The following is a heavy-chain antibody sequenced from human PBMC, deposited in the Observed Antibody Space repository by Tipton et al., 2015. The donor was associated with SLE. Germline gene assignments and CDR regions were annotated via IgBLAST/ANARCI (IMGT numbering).Heavy chain of an antibody. Sequence: VQLVQSGAEVKKPGESLKISCKGSGYTFTSHWIAWVRLMPGKGLEWMGIIYPGDSETTYSPSFQGQVTISADKSISTAFLQWSSLRASDTAMYYCARQPGPQLSLDIVTSFYYRVPGTLATVAS. V-gene: IGHV5-51*01. CDR1: GYTFTSHW. CDR3: ARQPGPQLSLDIVTSFYY. D-gene: IGHD6-6*01. J-gene: IGHJ4*02. CDR2: IYPGDSET.